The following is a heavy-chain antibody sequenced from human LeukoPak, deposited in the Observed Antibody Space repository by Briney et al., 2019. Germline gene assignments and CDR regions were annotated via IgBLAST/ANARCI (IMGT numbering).Heavy chain of an antibody. D-gene: IGHD5-12*01. Sequence: SETLSLTCAVYGGSFSGYYWSWIRQPPGKGLEWIGEINHSGSTNYNPSLKSRVTISVDTSKNQFSLKLSSVTAADTAVYYCARGVWDARNSGYDYWGQGTLVTVSS. CDR2: INHSGST. CDR3: ARGVWDARNSGYDY. V-gene: IGHV4-34*01. CDR1: GGSFSGYY. J-gene: IGHJ4*02.